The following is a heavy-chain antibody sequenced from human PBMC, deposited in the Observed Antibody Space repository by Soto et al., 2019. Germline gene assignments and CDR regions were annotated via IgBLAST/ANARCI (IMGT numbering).Heavy chain of an antibody. CDR3: ARDRLGAFDI. J-gene: IGHJ3*02. CDR2: IYSGGST. V-gene: IGHV3-66*01. CDR1: GFTVSSNY. D-gene: IGHD3-9*01. Sequence: GESLKISCAASGFTVSSNYMSWVRQAPGKGLEWVSVIYSGGSTYYADSVKGRFTISRDNSKNTLYLQMNSLRAEDTAVYYCARDRLGAFDIWGQGTMVTVSS.